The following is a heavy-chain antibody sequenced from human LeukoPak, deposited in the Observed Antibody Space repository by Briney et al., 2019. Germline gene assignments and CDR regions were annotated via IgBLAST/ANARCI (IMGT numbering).Heavy chain of an antibody. CDR1: GYTFTDYY. CDR3: ATDSSSIAAAEFDY. J-gene: IGHJ4*02. V-gene: IGHV1-69-2*01. D-gene: IGHD6-13*01. Sequence: ASVKISCXVSGYTFTDYYMHWVQQARGKGLEWMGLVDPEDGETIYAEKLQGRVTITADTSTDTAYMELSSLRSEDTAVYYCATDSSSIAAAEFDYWGQGTLVTVSS. CDR2: VDPEDGET.